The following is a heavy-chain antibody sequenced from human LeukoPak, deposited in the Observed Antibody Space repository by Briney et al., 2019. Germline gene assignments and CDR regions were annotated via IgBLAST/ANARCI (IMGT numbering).Heavy chain of an antibody. J-gene: IGHJ4*02. CDR1: GFTFSSYA. V-gene: IGHV3-23*01. Sequence: GGSLRLSCAASGFTFSSYAMTWVRQAPGKGLEWVSAISGSGGATFYADSVKGRFTVSGDNSKNTLYLQMNSLRAEDTAVYYCAKGPTVPVADYYFDYWGQGTLVTVSS. D-gene: IGHD6-19*01. CDR2: ISGSGGAT. CDR3: AKGPTVPVADYYFDY.